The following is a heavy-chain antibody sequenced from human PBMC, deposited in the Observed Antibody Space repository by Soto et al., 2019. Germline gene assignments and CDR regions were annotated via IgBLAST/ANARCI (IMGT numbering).Heavy chain of an antibody. J-gene: IGHJ4*02. V-gene: IGHV4-39*01. Sequence: SETLSLTCTVSGGSISSSSYYWGWIRQPPGKGLEWIGSIYYSGSTYYNPSLKSRVTISVDTSKNQFSLKLSSVTAADTAVYYCARRFYDFWSGYSGGYYFDYWGQGTLVTVSS. CDR2: IYYSGST. D-gene: IGHD3-3*01. CDR3: ARRFYDFWSGYSGGYYFDY. CDR1: GGSISSSSYY.